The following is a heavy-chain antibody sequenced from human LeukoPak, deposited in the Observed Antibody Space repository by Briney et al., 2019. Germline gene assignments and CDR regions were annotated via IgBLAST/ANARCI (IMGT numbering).Heavy chain of an antibody. V-gene: IGHV3-30*03. Sequence: PGGSLRLSCAASGFTFSSYGMHWVRQAPGKGLEWVAVISYDGSNKYYADSVKGRFTISRDNSKNTLYLQMNSLRAEDTAVYYCAREDSGYTYGTNGYWGQGTLVTVSS. CDR3: AREDSGYTYGTNGY. CDR2: ISYDGSNK. J-gene: IGHJ4*02. CDR1: GFTFSSYG. D-gene: IGHD5-18*01.